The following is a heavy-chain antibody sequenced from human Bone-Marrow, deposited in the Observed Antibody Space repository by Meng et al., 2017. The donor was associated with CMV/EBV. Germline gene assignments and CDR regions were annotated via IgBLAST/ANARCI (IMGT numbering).Heavy chain of an antibody. Sequence: SGFSFSSYSMNWVRQAPGEGLEWVSSSSSSGSYIYYADSVKGRFTISRDNAKNSLYLQMNSLRAEDTAVYYCARGGCSSTSCYGYFQHWGQGTLVTVSS. CDR1: GFSFSSYS. V-gene: IGHV3-21*01. CDR3: ARGGCSSTSCYGYFQH. J-gene: IGHJ1*01. CDR2: SSSSGSYI. D-gene: IGHD2-2*01.